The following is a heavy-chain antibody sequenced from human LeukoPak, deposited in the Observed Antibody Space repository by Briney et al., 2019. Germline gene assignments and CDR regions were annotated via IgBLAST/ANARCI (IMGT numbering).Heavy chain of an antibody. D-gene: IGHD2-21*01. J-gene: IGHJ3*02. CDR3: ARDRTPSDYAPDI. Sequence: PSETLSLTCSVSGGSVSSGGYYWSWIRQPPGKGLEWIGYVYYSGSTNYNPSLKSRVTISVDTSKNEFSLKLSSVTAADTAVYYCARDRTPSDYAPDIWGQGTMVTVSS. V-gene: IGHV4-61*08. CDR1: GGSVSSGGYY. CDR2: VYYSGST.